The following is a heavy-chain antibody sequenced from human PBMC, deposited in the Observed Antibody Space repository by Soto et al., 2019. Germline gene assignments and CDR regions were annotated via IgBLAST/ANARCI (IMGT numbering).Heavy chain of an antibody. Sequence: SGPTLVNPTETLTLTCTVSGFSLSNARMGVSWIRQPPGKALEWLAHIFSNDEKSYSTSLKSRLTISKDTSKSQVVLTMTNMDPVDTATYYCARAVDTAMVSKYYFDYWGQGTLVTVSS. D-gene: IGHD5-18*01. CDR3: ARAVDTAMVSKYYFDY. V-gene: IGHV2-26*01. J-gene: IGHJ4*02. CDR1: GFSLSNARMG. CDR2: IFSNDEK.